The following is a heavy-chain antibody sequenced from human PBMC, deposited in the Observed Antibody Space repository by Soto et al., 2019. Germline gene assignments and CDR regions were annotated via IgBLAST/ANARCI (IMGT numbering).Heavy chain of an antibody. V-gene: IGHV4-59*01. D-gene: IGHD6-13*01. CDR3: ARAAYSSSWLMGTSYYYMDV. CDR1: GGSISSYY. CDR2: IYYSGST. J-gene: IGHJ6*03. Sequence: SETLSLTCTVSGGSISSYYWSWIRQPPGKGLEWIGYIYYSGSTNYNPSLKSRVTISVDKSKNQFSLKLSSVTAADTAVYYCARAAYSSSWLMGTSYYYMDVWGKGTTVTVSS.